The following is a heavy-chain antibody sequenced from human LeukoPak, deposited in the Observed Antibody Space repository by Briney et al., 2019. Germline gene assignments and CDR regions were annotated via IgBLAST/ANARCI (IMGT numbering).Heavy chain of an antibody. J-gene: IGHJ4*02. Sequence: GRSLRLSCAASGFTFSSHGMHWVRQAPGKGLEWVAVIWYDGSNKYYADSVKSRFTISRDNSKNMVSLQMNRLRAEDTAVYYCARGEDQLDYWGQGTLVTVSS. CDR3: ARGEDQLDY. CDR1: GFTFSSHG. CDR2: IWYDGSNK. V-gene: IGHV3-33*01.